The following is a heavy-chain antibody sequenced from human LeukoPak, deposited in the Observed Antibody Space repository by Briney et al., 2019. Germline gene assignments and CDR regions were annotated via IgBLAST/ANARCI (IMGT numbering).Heavy chain of an antibody. CDR3: ARVRRYCSGGSCYRNWFDP. Sequence: SETLSLTCTVSGGSISSYYWSWIRQHPGKGLEWIGYIYYSGSTYYNPSLKSRVTISVDTSKNQFSLKLSSVTAADTAVYYCARVRRYCSGGSCYRNWFDPWGQGTLVTVSS. J-gene: IGHJ5*02. V-gene: IGHV4-59*06. CDR1: GGSISSYY. CDR2: IYYSGST. D-gene: IGHD2-15*01.